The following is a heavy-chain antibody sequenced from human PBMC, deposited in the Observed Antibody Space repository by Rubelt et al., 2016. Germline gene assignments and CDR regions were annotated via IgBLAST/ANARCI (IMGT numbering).Heavy chain of an antibody. Sequence: GSGGGLLQPGGSLILSCAASGFTFTTHGMSWVRQAPGKGLEWVSTISGGGGRAYYADSAGGRFTISSDNSKKALYLRMNSLRVDDTAVYYCARTSGYDSGWNDAGGQGTLVTVSS. CDR3: ARTSGYDSGWNDA. V-gene: IGHV3-23*01. D-gene: IGHD6-19*01. J-gene: IGHJ5*02. CDR2: ISGGGGRA. CDR1: GFTFTTHG.